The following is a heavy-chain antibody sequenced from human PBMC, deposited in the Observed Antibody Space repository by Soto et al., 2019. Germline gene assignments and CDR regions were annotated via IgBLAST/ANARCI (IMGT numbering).Heavy chain of an antibody. D-gene: IGHD2-2*01. Sequence: QVQLVESGGGVVQPGRSLRLSCAASGFSFRSYAMHWVRQAPGKGLEWVAVMSYDGSDKDYADSVKGRVTISRDNAKNTRYLQMSSLRAEDTAVYYCARARLDTPALEYWGQGTLVTVSS. CDR3: ARARLDTPALEY. CDR1: GFSFRSYA. V-gene: IGHV3-30-3*01. CDR2: MSYDGSDK. J-gene: IGHJ4*02.